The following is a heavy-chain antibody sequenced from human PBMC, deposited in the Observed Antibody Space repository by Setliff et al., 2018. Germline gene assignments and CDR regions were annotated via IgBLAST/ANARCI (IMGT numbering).Heavy chain of an antibody. CDR3: VRVLDYYDSNGYSVDAFDV. CDR2: IKNKGYGETT. CDR1: GFAFGDYA. J-gene: IGHJ3*01. Sequence: GGSLRLSCTASGFAFGDYAMSWVRQAPGKGLEWIGLIKNKGYGETTEFAASVKGRFTISRDDSKSIAYLHMSSLKTEDTAVYYCVRVLDYYDSNGYSVDAFDVWGQGTMVTVS. V-gene: IGHV3-49*04. D-gene: IGHD3-22*01.